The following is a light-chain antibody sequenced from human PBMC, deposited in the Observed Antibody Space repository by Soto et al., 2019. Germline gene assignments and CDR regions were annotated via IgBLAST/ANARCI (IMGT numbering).Light chain of an antibody. V-gene: IGLV2-14*01. CDR3: SSFTSSTTYV. J-gene: IGLJ1*01. CDR1: SSDVGSYNH. Sequence: QSVLTQSASVSGSPGQSIIISCTGTSSDVGSYNHVSWYQQHPGEVPKLIIFNVNDRPSGVSNRFSGSKSGNTASLTISGLQAEDEADYYCSSFTSSTTYVFGTGTKVTVL. CDR2: NVN.